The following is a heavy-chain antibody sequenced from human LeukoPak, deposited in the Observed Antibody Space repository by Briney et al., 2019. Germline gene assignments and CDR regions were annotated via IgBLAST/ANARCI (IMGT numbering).Heavy chain of an antibody. CDR3: ARVVDHDYSDYYLDY. CDR2: INPSGGST. CDR1: GYTFTSYY. Sequence: ASVKVSCKASGYTFTSYYMHWVRQAPGQGLEWMGIINPSGGSTSCAQKLQGRVTMTRDTSTSTVYMELSSLRSEDTAVYYCARVVDHDYSDYYLDYWGQGTLVTVSS. V-gene: IGHV1-46*01. J-gene: IGHJ4*02. D-gene: IGHD4-11*01.